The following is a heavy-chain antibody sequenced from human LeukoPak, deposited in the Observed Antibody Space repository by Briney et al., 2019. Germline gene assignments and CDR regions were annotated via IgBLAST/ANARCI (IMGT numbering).Heavy chain of an antibody. J-gene: IGHJ3*02. CDR2: IYSDGSNT. CDR3: GRGASWQGNVCEI. V-gene: IGHV3-74*01. CDR1: GFTFSNYW. D-gene: IGHD3-10*01. Sequence: GGSLRLSCAASGFTFSNYWMHWVRQAPGKGLEWVSRIYSDGSNTVYAEPVKGRFTISRDNARNTLFLQMNSLRAEDTAVYYCGRGASWQGNVCEIWGQGTMVTVSS.